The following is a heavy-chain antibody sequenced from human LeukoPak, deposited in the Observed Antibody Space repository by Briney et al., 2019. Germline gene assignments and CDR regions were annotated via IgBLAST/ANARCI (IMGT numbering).Heavy chain of an antibody. CDR3: ARDRIPAAPSYSYFYMDV. CDR1: GGDLSRYG. V-gene: IGHV1-69*05. J-gene: IGHJ6*03. CDR2: IIPIFGTK. Sequence: SVKVSCKASGGDLSRYGISWVRLSPGQGLEWMGGIIPIFGTKNYAQRFQGRVTITTDESTSAVYMELSSLRSEDTAVYYCARDRIPAAPSYSYFYMDVWGKGTTVTVSS. D-gene: IGHD6-13*01.